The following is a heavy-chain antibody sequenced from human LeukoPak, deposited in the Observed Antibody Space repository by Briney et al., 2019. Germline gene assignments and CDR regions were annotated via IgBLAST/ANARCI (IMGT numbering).Heavy chain of an antibody. CDR3: ARDSDVLRYFDWSRHFDY. Sequence: GASVKVSCKASGYTFTSYGISWVRQAPGQGLEWMGWISAYNGNTNYAQKLQGRVTMTTDTSTSTAYMELRSLRSDDTAVYYCARDSDVLRYFDWSRHFDYWGQGTLVTVSS. D-gene: IGHD3-9*01. CDR2: ISAYNGNT. CDR1: GYTFTSYG. V-gene: IGHV1-18*01. J-gene: IGHJ4*02.